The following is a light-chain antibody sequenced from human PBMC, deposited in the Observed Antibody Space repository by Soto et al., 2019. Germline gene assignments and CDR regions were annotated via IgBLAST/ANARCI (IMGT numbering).Light chain of an antibody. CDR2: DVS. CDR1: SSDIGTYNY. V-gene: IGLV2-14*03. J-gene: IGLJ1*01. Sequence: QSALTQPASLSGSPGQSITISCTGTSSDIGTYNYVSWYQQHPGKAPKLMIYDVSNRPSGVSNRFSGSKSGNTASLTISGLQAEDEADYYCNSYTGSSPVYVFGTGTKVTVL. CDR3: NSYTGSSPVYV.